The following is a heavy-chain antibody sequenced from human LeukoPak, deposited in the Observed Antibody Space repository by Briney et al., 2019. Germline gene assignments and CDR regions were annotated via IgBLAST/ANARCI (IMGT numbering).Heavy chain of an antibody. V-gene: IGHV4-59*08. D-gene: IGHD5-24*01. J-gene: IGHJ4*02. CDR2: IYYSGSS. Sequence: SETLSLTCTVSGGSITSYYWTWIRQSPGKGLEWIGYIYYSGSSNYNPSLKSRVTISADTSKNQFSLKLSSVTAADTAVYYCASPLTVRDGYNSDDYWGQGTLVTVSS. CDR3: ASPLTVRDGYNSDDY. CDR1: GGSITSYY.